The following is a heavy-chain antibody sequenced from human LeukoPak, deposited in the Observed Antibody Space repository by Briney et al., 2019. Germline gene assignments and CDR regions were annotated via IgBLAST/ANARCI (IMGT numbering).Heavy chain of an antibody. CDR2: IYPGDSDT. V-gene: IGHV5-51*01. J-gene: IGHJ4*02. Sequence: GESLKISCKGSGYSFTSYWIGWVRQMPGKGLEWMGIIYPGDSDTRYSPAFQGQVTISADKSISTAYLQWGSLKASDTAMYYCAGHREMATISNFDYWGQGTLVTVSS. D-gene: IGHD5-24*01. CDR1: GYSFTSYW. CDR3: AGHREMATISNFDY.